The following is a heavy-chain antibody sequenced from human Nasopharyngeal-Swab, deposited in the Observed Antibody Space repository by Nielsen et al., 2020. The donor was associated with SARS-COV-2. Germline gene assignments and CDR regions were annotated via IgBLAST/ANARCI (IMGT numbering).Heavy chain of an antibody. CDR1: GESFSGHF. D-gene: IGHD5-24*01. CDR3: ARAGRVGDAYTGLDV. Sequence: SETLSLTCAVNGESFSGHFWTWIRQTPGKGLEWIGEIDHRGNTKYNPPLKSRVTMSVDTSTNQVSLKLNSLTATDTAVYYCARAGRVGDAYTGLDVWGQGTTVTVSS. CDR2: IDHRGNT. V-gene: IGHV4-34*01. J-gene: IGHJ6*02.